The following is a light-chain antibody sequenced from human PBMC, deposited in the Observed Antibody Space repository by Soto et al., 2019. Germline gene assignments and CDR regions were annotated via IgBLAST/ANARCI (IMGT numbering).Light chain of an antibody. Sequence: IMLTQSQDTLSLYPGKRATLSCLASQNISNYLIWYQQKPGQAPRLLIYDVSNRAAGIPARFSGSGSGTDFTLTISSLEPEDFAVYYCQQRSNWPRTFGQGTKVDIK. CDR3: QQRSNWPRT. CDR1: QNISNY. J-gene: IGKJ1*01. V-gene: IGKV3-11*01. CDR2: DVS.